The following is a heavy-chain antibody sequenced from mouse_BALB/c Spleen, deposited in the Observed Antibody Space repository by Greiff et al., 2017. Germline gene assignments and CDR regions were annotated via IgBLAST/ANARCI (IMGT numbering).Heavy chain of an antibody. V-gene: IGHV1S137*01. CDR1: GYTFTDYA. Sequence: QVQLQQSGAELVRPGVSVKISCKGSGYTFTDYAMHWVKQSHAKSLEWIGVISTYYGDASYNQKFKGKATMTVDKSSSTAYMELARLTSEDSAIYYCARHGNSLMDYWGQGTSVTVSS. CDR2: ISTYYGDA. J-gene: IGHJ4*01. D-gene: IGHD2-1*01. CDR3: ARHGNSLMDY.